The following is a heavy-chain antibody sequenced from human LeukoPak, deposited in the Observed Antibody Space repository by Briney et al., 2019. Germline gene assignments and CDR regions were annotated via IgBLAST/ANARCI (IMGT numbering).Heavy chain of an antibody. CDR3: ARIASDGSGTNHY. J-gene: IGHJ4*02. Sequence: ASVKVSCKASGGTFSSYAISWVRQAPGQGFEWMGWISAYNGNTKSAQNLQGRVIMTTDTSTNTAHMELRSLRSDDTAVYYCARIASDGSGTNHYWGQGTLVTVSS. V-gene: IGHV1-18*01. D-gene: IGHD3-10*01. CDR1: GGTFSSYA. CDR2: ISAYNGNT.